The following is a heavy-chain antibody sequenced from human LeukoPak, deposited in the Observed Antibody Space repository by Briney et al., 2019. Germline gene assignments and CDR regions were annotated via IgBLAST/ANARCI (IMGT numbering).Heavy chain of an antibody. CDR1: GLTFNTYP. Sequence: GGSLRLSCATSGLTFNTYPMAWVRQAPGKGLGWVSRISGGGDTTYYTDSVKGRFTISRDNSKNTLFLQMNSLRAEDTAIYFCATDSNPFDFWGQGTLVTVSS. CDR3: ATDSNPFDF. D-gene: IGHD6-13*01. CDR2: ISGGGDTT. V-gene: IGHV3-23*01. J-gene: IGHJ4*02.